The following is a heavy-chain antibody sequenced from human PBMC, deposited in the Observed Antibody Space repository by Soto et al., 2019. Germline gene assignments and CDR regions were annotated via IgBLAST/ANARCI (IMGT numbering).Heavy chain of an antibody. J-gene: IGHJ4*02. Sequence: PGGSLRLSCAASGFTFSSYAMSWVRQAPGKGLEWVSAISGSGGSTYYADSVKGRFTISRDNSKNTLYLQMNSLRAEDTAVYYCANQRHDYGVATPIDYWGQGTLVTV. CDR1: GFTFSSYA. CDR3: ANQRHDYGVATPIDY. D-gene: IGHD4-17*01. CDR2: ISGSGGST. V-gene: IGHV3-23*01.